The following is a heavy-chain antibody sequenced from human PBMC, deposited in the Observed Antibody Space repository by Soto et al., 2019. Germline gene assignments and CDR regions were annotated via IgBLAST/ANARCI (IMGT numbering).Heavy chain of an antibody. CDR1: GGTFSNYA. J-gene: IGHJ6*02. CDR2: IIPIGATV. V-gene: IGHV1-69*12. CDR3: ARDLLGFGYTYADV. D-gene: IGHD3-10*01. Sequence: QVQLVQSGAEVKKPGSSAKVSCKASGGTFSNYALISWVRQAPGQGLEWMGGIIPIGATVNYAQKFQGRVTITADESTSTVYMDLGSLRSEDTAVYYCARDLLGFGYTYADVWGQGTTVTVSS.